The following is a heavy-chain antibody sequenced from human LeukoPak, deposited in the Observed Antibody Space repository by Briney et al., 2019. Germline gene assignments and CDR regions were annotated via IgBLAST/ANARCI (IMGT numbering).Heavy chain of an antibody. CDR3: VTYYYGSSAPKRNY. J-gene: IGHJ4*02. Sequence: SEAPSLTCAVYGGSFSDYFWSWIRQPPGKGLEWIGEISHSGSTTYNPSLRSRVTISGDTSKKQFSLKLSSVTAADTAVYYCVTYYYGSSAPKRNYWGQGILVTVSS. CDR1: GGSFSDYF. V-gene: IGHV4-34*01. D-gene: IGHD3-22*01. CDR2: ISHSGST.